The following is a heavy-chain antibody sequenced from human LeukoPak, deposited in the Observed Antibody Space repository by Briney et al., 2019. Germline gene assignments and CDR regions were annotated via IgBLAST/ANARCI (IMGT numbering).Heavy chain of an antibody. CDR3: ARVDSYCSSTSCYRGRDWFDP. Sequence: GASVKVSCKASGYTFTSYDINWVRQATGQGLEWMGWMNPNSGNTGYAQKFQGRVTMTRNTSISTAYMELSSLRSEDTAVYYCARVDSYCSSTSCYRGRDWFDPWGQGTLVTVSS. CDR2: MNPNSGNT. D-gene: IGHD2-2*02. J-gene: IGHJ5*02. V-gene: IGHV1-8*01. CDR1: GYTFTSYD.